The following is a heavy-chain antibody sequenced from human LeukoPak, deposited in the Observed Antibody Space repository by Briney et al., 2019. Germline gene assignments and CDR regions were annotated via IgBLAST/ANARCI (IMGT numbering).Heavy chain of an antibody. J-gene: IGHJ3*02. Sequence: GASVKVSCKASGYTFTSYAMNWVRQAPGQGLEWMGWINTNTGNPTYAQGFTGRFVFSLDTSVSTAYLQISSLKAEDTAVYYCASRSTMVRGVIITGKAFDIWGQGTMVTVSS. CDR3: ASRSTMVRGVIITGKAFDI. V-gene: IGHV7-4-1*02. CDR2: INTNTGNP. CDR1: GYTFTSYA. D-gene: IGHD3-10*01.